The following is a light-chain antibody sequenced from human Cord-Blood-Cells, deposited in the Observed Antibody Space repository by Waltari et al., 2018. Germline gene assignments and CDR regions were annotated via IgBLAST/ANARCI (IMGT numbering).Light chain of an antibody. CDR3: SSYAGSNNFVV. Sequence: QSALTQPPSASGSPGQSVTISCTGTSRDVGGYNYVSWYQQHPGKAPKLMIYEVSKRPSGVPDRFSDSKSGNTASLTVSGLQAEDEADYYCSSYAGSNNFVVFGGGTKLTVL. J-gene: IGLJ2*01. CDR1: SRDVGGYNY. V-gene: IGLV2-8*01. CDR2: EVS.